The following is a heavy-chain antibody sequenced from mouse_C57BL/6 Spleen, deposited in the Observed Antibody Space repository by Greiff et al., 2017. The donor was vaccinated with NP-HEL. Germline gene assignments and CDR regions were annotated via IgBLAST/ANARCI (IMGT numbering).Heavy chain of an antibody. CDR2: IRNKANNHAT. CDR3: TRNPVVANYYAMDY. V-gene: IGHV6-6*01. CDR1: GFTFSDAW. J-gene: IGHJ4*01. D-gene: IGHD1-1*01. Sequence: EVKVEESGGGLVQPGGSMKLSCAASGFTFSDAWMDWVRQSPEKGLEWVAEIRNKANNHATYYAESVKGRFTISRDDSKSSVYLQMNSLRAEDTGIYYCTRNPVVANYYAMDYWGQGTSVTVSS.